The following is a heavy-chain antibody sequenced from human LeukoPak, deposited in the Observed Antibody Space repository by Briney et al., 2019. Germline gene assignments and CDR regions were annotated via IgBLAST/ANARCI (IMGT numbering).Heavy chain of an antibody. J-gene: IGHJ6*03. CDR3: ARVYSELGTTQWPYYYYYMDV. V-gene: IGHV3-21*01. CDR2: ISSSSSYI. CDR1: GFTFSSYS. Sequence: AGGSLRLSCAASGFTFSSYSMNWVRQAPGKGLEWVSSISSSSSYIYYADSVKGRFTISRDNAKNSLYLQMNSLRAEDTAVYYCARVYSELGTTQWPYYYYYMDVWGKGTTVTVSS. D-gene: IGHD6-13*01.